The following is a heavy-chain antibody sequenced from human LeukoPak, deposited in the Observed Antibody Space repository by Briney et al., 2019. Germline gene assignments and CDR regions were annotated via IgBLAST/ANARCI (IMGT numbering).Heavy chain of an antibody. CDR3: AKQLGYCSDGSCYFPY. V-gene: IGHV3-23*01. D-gene: IGHD2-15*01. J-gene: IGHJ4*02. CDR1: GFTFSNSA. Sequence: GGSLRLSCAASGFTFSNSAMSWVRQAPGKWLEWVSAISNNGGYTYYADSVQGRFTISRDNSKSTLCLQMNSLRAEDTAVYYCAKQLGYCSDGSCYFPYWGQGTLVTVSS. CDR2: ISNNGGYT.